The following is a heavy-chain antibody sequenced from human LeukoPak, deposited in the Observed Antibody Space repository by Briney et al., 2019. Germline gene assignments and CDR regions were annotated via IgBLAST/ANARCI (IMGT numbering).Heavy chain of an antibody. D-gene: IGHD6-19*01. CDR2: IYHSGST. Sequence: SETLSLTCTASDDSISSSSYYWGWIRQPPGKGLEWIGSIYHSGSTYYNPSLKSRVTISVDTSKNQFSLKLSSMTAADTAVYYCARLSGEKAGAFDIWGQGTMVTVSS. CDR1: DDSISSSSYY. CDR3: ARLSGEKAGAFDI. J-gene: IGHJ3*02. V-gene: IGHV4-39*07.